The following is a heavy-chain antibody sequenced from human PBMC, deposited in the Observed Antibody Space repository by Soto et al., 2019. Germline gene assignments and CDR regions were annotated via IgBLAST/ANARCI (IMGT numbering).Heavy chain of an antibody. CDR2: ISDDGTRT. D-gene: IGHD3-16*01. CDR3: VKGGWLDF. Sequence: EVQLLESGGGLVQPGGSLRLSCAASGFTFNTFEMSWVRQAPGRGLEWVSFISDDGTRTYYADAVKGRFTISRDNSKYTRYLQMNSLAVDDTAVYACVKGGWLDFWGQGTLVTVSS. CDR1: GFTFNTFE. V-gene: IGHV3-23*01. J-gene: IGHJ5*01.